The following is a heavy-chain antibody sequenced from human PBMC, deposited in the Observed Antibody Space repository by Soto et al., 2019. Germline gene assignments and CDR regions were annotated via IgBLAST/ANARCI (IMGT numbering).Heavy chain of an antibody. D-gene: IGHD3-22*01. J-gene: IGHJ3*02. CDR1: GFTFSSYS. Sequence: TGGSLRLSCAASGFTFSSYSMNWVRQAPGKGLEWVSSISSSSSYIYYADSVKGRFTISRDNAKNSLYLQMNSLRAEDTAVYYCARAKGRYYYDSSGSDAFDIWGQGTMVPVSS. CDR3: ARAKGRYYYDSSGSDAFDI. V-gene: IGHV3-21*01. CDR2: ISSSSSYI.